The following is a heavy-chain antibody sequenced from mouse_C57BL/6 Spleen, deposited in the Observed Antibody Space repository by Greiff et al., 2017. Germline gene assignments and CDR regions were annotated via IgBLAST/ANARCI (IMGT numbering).Heavy chain of an antibody. Sequence: QVQLKQSGAELVRPGASVTLSCKASGYTFTDYEMHWVKQTPVHGLEWIGAIDPETGGTAYNQKFKGKAILTADKSSSTAYMELRSLTSEDSAVYYCTRPPLITTATGYFDYWGQGTSLTVSS. J-gene: IGHJ2*02. CDR1: GYTFTDYE. CDR3: TRPPLITTATGYFDY. CDR2: IDPETGGT. V-gene: IGHV1-15*01. D-gene: IGHD1-2*01.